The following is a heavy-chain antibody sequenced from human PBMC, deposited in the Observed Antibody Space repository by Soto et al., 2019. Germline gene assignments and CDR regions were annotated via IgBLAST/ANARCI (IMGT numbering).Heavy chain of an antibody. V-gene: IGHV5-51*01. CDR3: SSGNGGWIDRFNY. D-gene: IGHD2-15*01. CDR1: GHSFNSYC. J-gene: IGHJ4*02. Sequence: PGESLNISCKGSGHSFNSYCIGWVRQMPGKGLEWMGVIHPGDSDTRYSPSFQGQVTISADKSITSTYLQWSSRTVSVTAMYLCSSGNGGWIDRFNYWGQGTLVTVSS. CDR2: IHPGDSDT.